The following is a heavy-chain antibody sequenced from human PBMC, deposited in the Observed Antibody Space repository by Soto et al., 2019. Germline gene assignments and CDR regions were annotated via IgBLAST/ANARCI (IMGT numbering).Heavy chain of an antibody. V-gene: IGHV4-31*03. CDR2: XXXXXXX. D-gene: IGHD3-3*01. Sequence: LXXTCTVSGGSISSGGYYWSWIRQHPGXXXXXXXXXXXXXXXXXXXXXXXRVTISVDTSKNQFSLKLSSVTAADTAVYYCARVPDSRCFDYWGQGTLVTVSS. CDR3: ARVPDSRCFDY. CDR1: GGSISSGGYY. J-gene: IGHJ4*02.